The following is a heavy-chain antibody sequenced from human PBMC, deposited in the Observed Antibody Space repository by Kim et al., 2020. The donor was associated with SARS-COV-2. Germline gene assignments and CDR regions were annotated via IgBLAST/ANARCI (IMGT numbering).Heavy chain of an antibody. J-gene: IGHJ3*02. CDR3: ATDSVDSSGYYYLISAFDI. CDR1: GYTLTELS. V-gene: IGHV1-24*01. CDR2: FDPEDGET. D-gene: IGHD3-22*01. Sequence: ASVKVSCKVSGYTLTELSMHWVRQAPGKGLEWMGGFDPEDGETIYAQKFQGRVTMTEDTSTDTAYMELSSLRSEDTAVYYCATDSVDSSGYYYLISAFDIWGQGTMVTVSS.